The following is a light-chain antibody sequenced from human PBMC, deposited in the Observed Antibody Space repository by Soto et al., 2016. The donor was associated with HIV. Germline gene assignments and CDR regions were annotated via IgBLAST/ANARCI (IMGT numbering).Light chain of an antibody. Sequence: SSELTQPPSVSVSPGQTASITCSGDALGDKFTCWYQQRPGQSPVLVIYQDTKRPSGVPERFSGANSGNTATLTISGTQAMDEADYYCQAWDSSTGVVFGGGTKLTV. J-gene: IGLJ2*01. V-gene: IGLV3-1*01. CDR1: ALGDKF. CDR2: QDT. CDR3: QAWDSSTGVV.